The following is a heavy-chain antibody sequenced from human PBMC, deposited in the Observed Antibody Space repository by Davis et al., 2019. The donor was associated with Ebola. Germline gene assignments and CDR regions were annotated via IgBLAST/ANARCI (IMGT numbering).Heavy chain of an antibody. Sequence: PSETLSLTCTVSGGSISSSSYYWGWIRQPPGKGLEWIGSIYYSGSTYYNPSLKSRVTISVDTSKNQFSLKLSSVTAADTAVYYCARLHQSGWNYYYGMDVWGQGTTVTVSS. D-gene: IGHD6-19*01. CDR1: GGSISSSSYY. CDR2: IYYSGST. V-gene: IGHV4-39*01. CDR3: ARLHQSGWNYYYGMDV. J-gene: IGHJ6*02.